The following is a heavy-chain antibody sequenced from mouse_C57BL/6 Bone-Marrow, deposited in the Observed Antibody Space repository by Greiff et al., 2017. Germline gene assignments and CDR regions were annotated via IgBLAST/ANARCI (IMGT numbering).Heavy chain of an antibody. D-gene: IGHD1-1*01. Sequence: QVQLQQPGTELVKPGASVKLSCKASGYTFTSYWMHWVKQRPGQGLEWIGNINPSNGGTNYNEKFKSKATLTVDKSSSTAYMQLSSLTSEDSAVYYCARGTYYYVSSYSYYAMDYWGQGTSVTVSS. CDR1: GYTFTSYW. V-gene: IGHV1-53*01. J-gene: IGHJ4*01. CDR2: INPSNGGT. CDR3: ARGTYYYVSSYSYYAMDY.